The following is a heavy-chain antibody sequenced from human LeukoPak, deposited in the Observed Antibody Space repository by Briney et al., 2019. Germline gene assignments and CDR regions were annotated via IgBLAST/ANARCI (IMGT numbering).Heavy chain of an antibody. D-gene: IGHD6-19*01. CDR3: AKETYSSGWYPYFDY. V-gene: IGHV3-23*01. CDR1: GFTFSSYA. CDR2: ISGSGGST. Sequence: GGSLRLSCVASGFTFSSYAMSWVRQAPGKGLEWVSGISGSGGSTYYADSVKGRFTISRDNSKNTLFLQMNSLKAEDTAVYYCAKETYSSGWYPYFDYWGQGTLVSVSS. J-gene: IGHJ4*02.